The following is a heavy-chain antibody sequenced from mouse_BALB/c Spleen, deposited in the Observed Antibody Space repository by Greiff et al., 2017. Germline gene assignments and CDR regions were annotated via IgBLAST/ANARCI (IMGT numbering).Heavy chain of an antibody. V-gene: IGHV2-2*02. D-gene: IGHD3-1*01. CDR3: AKRGKKLGATGAMDY. Sequence: VQLQQSGPGLVQPSQSLSITCTVSGFSLTSYGVHWVRQSPGKGLEWLGVIWSGGSTDYNAAFISRLSTSKDNSKSQVFFKMNSLQANDTAIYYCAKRGKKLGATGAMDYGGQGTSVTVSS. CDR1: GFSLTSYG. CDR2: IWSGGST. J-gene: IGHJ4*01.